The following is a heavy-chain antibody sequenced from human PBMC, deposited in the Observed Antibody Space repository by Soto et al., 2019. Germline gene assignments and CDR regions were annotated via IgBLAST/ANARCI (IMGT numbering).Heavy chain of an antibody. CDR3: VKRIAVYGMDV. J-gene: IGHJ6*02. CDR1: GFTFSRYA. D-gene: IGHD6-19*01. CDR2: IDNRGDTT. Sequence: GGSLRLSCSASGFTFSRYAMHWVRQAPGKGLEYISAIDNRGDTTYYADSVKGRFTISRDNSKNTLSLQMSSLRTEDTAVYYCVKRIAVYGMDVWGQGTTVTVSS. V-gene: IGHV3-64D*06.